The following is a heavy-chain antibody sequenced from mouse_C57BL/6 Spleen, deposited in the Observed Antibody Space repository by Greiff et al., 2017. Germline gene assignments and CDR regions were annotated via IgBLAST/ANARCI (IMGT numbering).Heavy chain of an antibody. CDR2: IYPGDGDT. CDR3: EREDGIYAMDD. J-gene: IGHJ4*01. Sequence: QVQLQQSGPELVKPGASVKISCKASGYAFSSSWMNWVKQRPGKGLEWIGRIYPGDGDTNYNGKFKGKATLTADKSSSTAYMQLSSLTSEDSAVYFCEREDGIYAMDDWGQGTSVTVSS. D-gene: IGHD1-2*01. V-gene: IGHV1-82*01. CDR1: GYAFSSSW.